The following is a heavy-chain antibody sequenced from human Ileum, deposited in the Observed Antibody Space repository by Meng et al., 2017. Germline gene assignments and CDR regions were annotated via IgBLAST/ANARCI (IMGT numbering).Heavy chain of an antibody. CDR2: INHSGST. Sequence: QVHCQQRGPGPVAASGRLAPSWAVYCESFGCYYRSWIRQPPGKGLEWIGEINHSGSTNYNPSLKSRVTISVDTSKNQFSLKLSSVTAADTAVYYCARNYYDSSGEDSNDYWGQGTLVTVSS. CDR3: ARNYYDSSGEDSNDY. V-gene: IGHV4-34*01. D-gene: IGHD3-22*01. CDR1: CESFGCYY. J-gene: IGHJ4*02.